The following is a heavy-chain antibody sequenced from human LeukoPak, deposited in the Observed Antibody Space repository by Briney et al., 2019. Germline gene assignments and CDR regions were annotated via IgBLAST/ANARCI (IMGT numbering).Heavy chain of an antibody. CDR3: ARLPAYCSSTSCYYDY. V-gene: IGHV3-7*01. D-gene: IGHD2-2*01. CDR2: IKQDGSDK. J-gene: IGHJ4*02. CDR1: GFTFSSYW. Sequence: GGSLRLSCAASGFTFSSYWMCWVRQAPGKGLEWVASIKQDGSDKYYVDSVKGRFSISRDNPQNSLFLQMNSLRAEDTAVYYCARLPAYCSSTSCYYDYWGQGTLVTVSS.